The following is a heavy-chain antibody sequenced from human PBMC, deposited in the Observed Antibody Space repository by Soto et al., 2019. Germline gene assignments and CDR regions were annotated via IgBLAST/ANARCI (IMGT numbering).Heavy chain of an antibody. CDR3: ARSGIARWHAFAI. D-gene: IGHD3-3*01. Sequence: QVQLQESGPGLVKPSGTLSLTCAVSGGSISSSNWWRWVRQPPRKGLEWIGEIYHSGSTNYNPSLKIRVTLSVDKSKHQFSRELSSVTAADTAVYYCARSGIARWHAFAIWGQGTMVTVSS. CDR2: IYHSGST. V-gene: IGHV4-4*02. J-gene: IGHJ3*02. CDR1: GGSISSSNW.